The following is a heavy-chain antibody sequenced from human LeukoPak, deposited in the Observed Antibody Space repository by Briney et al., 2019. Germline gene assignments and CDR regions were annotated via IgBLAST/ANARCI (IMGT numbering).Heavy chain of an antibody. Sequence: PGGSLRLSCSASGFTFSSYEMNWVRQAPGKGLEWISYIIGSGDTIYYADSVKGRFTISRDNAKNSLFLRMNSLTADDTAVYYCARERTTIVSGTTIGAYWGQGTLVTVSS. V-gene: IGHV3-48*03. CDR1: GFTFSSYE. D-gene: IGHD2/OR15-2a*01. J-gene: IGHJ4*02. CDR3: ARERTTIVSGTTIGAY. CDR2: IIGSGDTI.